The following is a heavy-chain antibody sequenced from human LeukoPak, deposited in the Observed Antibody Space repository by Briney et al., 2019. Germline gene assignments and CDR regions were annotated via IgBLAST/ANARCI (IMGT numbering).Heavy chain of an antibody. J-gene: IGHJ4*02. D-gene: IGHD5-18*01. V-gene: IGHV3-48*03. CDR2: ISSSGSTI. CDR1: GFTFSSYE. CDR3: ARAGRVGYSYGYPLYYFDY. Sequence: TGGSLRLSCAASGFTFSSYEMNWVRQAPGKGLEWVSYISSSGSTIYYADSVKGRFTISRDNAKNSLYLQMNSLRAEDTAVYYCARAGRVGYSYGYPLYYFDYWGQGTLSPSPQ.